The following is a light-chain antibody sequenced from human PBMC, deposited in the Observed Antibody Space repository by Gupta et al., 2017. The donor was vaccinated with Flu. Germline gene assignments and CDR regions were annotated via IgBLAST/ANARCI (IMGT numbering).Light chain of an antibody. CDR1: QGISNY. CDR3: QKYNSALLFT. J-gene: IGKJ3*01. CDR2: AAS. Sequence: SSLSASVGDRVTITCRASQGISNYLAWYQQKPGKVPKLLIYAASTLQSGVPSRFSGSGSGTDFTLTISSLQPEDVATYYCQKYNSALLFTFGHGTKVDIK. V-gene: IGKV1-27*01.